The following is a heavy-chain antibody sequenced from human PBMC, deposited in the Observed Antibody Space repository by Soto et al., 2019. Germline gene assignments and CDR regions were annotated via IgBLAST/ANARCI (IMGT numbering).Heavy chain of an antibody. Sequence: ASVKVSCKASGYIFSSYGISWVRQAPGQGLEWMGWINAYNGKTNYAQKFQGRVTMTTDTSTTTAYMELRSLRSDDTAVYYCVRDLDFWSGYDWFDPWG. D-gene: IGHD3-3*01. V-gene: IGHV1-18*01. CDR1: GYIFSSYG. J-gene: IGHJ5*02. CDR2: INAYNGKT. CDR3: VRDLDFWSGYDWFDP.